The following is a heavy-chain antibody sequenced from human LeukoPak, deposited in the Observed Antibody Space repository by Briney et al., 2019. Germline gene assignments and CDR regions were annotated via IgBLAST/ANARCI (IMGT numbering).Heavy chain of an antibody. CDR1: GFTFSSYW. Sequence: PGGSLRLSCAASGFTFSSYWMSWVRQAPGKGLEWVANIKQDGSEKYYVDSVKGRFTISRDNAKNSLYLQMNSLRAEDTAVYYCARPSSGWYWGHGAFDIWGQGTMVTVSS. CDR3: ARPSSGWYWGHGAFDI. CDR2: IKQDGSEK. V-gene: IGHV3-7*01. J-gene: IGHJ3*02. D-gene: IGHD6-19*01.